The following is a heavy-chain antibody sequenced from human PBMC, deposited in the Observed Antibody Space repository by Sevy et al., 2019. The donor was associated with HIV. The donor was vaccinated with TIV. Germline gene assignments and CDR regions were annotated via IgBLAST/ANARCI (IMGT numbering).Heavy chain of an antibody. CDR1: GGSISSGNYY. V-gene: IGHV4-30-4*01. J-gene: IGHJ5*02. Sequence: SETLSLTCTVSGGSISSGNYYWHWIRQPPGKGLEWIGYISSTGNTYYNPSLKSPVTISVDTSNNQFSLRLTSVTAADTAVYYCARDATEYTGSSVWFDPWGQGTLVTVSS. D-gene: IGHD6-6*01. CDR2: ISSTGNT. CDR3: ARDATEYTGSSVWFDP.